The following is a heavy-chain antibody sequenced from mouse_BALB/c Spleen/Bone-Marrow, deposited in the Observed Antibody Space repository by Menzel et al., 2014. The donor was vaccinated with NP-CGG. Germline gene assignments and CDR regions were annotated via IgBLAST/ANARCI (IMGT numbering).Heavy chain of an antibody. CDR2: IWTGGGT. V-gene: IGHV2-9-2*01. CDR1: GFSLTTYD. CDR3: VKDRRKEDWFAY. Sequence: VMLVESGPGLVAPSQSLSITCTVSGFSLTTYDISWIRQPPGKGLEWLGVIWTGGGTNYNSAFMSRLSISKDNSKSQVFLKMNSLQTDDTAIYYCVKDRRKEDWFAYWGQGTLVTVSA. J-gene: IGHJ3*01.